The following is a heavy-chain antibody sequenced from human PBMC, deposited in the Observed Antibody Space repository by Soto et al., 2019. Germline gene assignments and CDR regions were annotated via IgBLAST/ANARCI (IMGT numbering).Heavy chain of an antibody. CDR1: GFGFSDYA. V-gene: IGHV3-30*18. CDR3: AKRGLSSGWHNIEY. D-gene: IGHD6-19*01. J-gene: IGHJ4*02. CDR2: VSYHGSDK. Sequence: GGSLRLSCAASGFGFSDYAMHWVRQAPGKGLEWVACVSYHGSDKYYADSVKGRFTISRDNSKNTVSLQMDSLRREDTAVYYCAKRGLSSGWHNIEYWGRGTLVTGSS.